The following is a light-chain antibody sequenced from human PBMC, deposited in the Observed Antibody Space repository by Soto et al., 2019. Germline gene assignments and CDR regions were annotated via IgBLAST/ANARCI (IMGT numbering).Light chain of an antibody. J-gene: IGKJ1*01. CDR1: QYINTR. CDR3: HQPQSWPRT. V-gene: IGKV3-11*01. Sequence: EIVLAQSPATLSSFPGDRVTLSCRASQYINTRLAWYQHRPGQAPRLLMYQTSIRAAGIPARFSASGSGTDFSLTISDLQPEDFALYCCHQPQSWPRTFGQGTKVDI. CDR2: QTS.